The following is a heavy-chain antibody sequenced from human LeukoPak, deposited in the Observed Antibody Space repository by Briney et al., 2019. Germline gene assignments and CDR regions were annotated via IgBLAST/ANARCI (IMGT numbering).Heavy chain of an antibody. D-gene: IGHD6-6*01. CDR1: GYSFTNFW. J-gene: IGHJ4*02. V-gene: IGHV5-51*01. CDR2: IYPGDSDT. Sequence: GESLKISCQGSGYSFTNFWIGWVRQPPGKGLEWMGIIYPGDSDTRYSPSFQGQVTISADRSISTVYLQWSSLNASDTAMYYCARLRGDSSSLYWGQGTLVTVSS. CDR3: ARLRGDSSSLY.